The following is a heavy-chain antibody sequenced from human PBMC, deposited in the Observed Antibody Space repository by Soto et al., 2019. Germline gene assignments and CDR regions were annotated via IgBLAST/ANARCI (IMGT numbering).Heavy chain of an antibody. CDR1: GFTFSSYW. D-gene: IGHD3-22*01. CDR3: ARILPPYEGSSGVPDY. V-gene: IGHV3-74*01. Sequence: GGSLRLSCAASGFTFSSYWMHWGRQAPGKGLVWVSRSNSDGSSTSYAHSVKGRLTIARDNAKNTLYLQMNSLRAEDTAVYSGARILPPYEGSSGVPDYWGQGTLVTVSS. J-gene: IGHJ4*02. CDR2: SNSDGSST.